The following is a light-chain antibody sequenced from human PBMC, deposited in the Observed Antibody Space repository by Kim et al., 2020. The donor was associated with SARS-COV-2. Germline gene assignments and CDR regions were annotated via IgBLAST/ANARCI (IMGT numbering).Light chain of an antibody. CDR1: QSVNSN. CDR2: GAS. CDR3: QQYNNWPFT. Sequence: EIVMTQSPATLSMSPGERATLSCRASQSVNSNLAWYQQKPGQAPRLLISGASTRATGIPARFSGSGSGTEFTLTISSLQSEDFAVYYCQQYNNWPFTFGPGTKVDIK. V-gene: IGKV3-15*01. J-gene: IGKJ3*01.